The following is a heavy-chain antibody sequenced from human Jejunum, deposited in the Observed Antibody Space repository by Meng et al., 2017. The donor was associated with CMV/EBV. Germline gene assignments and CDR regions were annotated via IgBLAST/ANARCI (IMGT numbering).Heavy chain of an antibody. V-gene: IGHV4-30-4*08. CDR1: SFSSGDYY. D-gene: IGHD2-2*01. J-gene: IGHJ5*02. CDR2: TYYNGRS. Sequence: SFSSGDYYWSWIRQPPGKGLEWIGFTYYNGRSYYHPSLKSRVTMSVDTSKNQFSLRLSSVTAADTAVYYCARTQDCTSTSCYTGFDPWGQGTLVTVSS. CDR3: ARTQDCTSTSCYTGFDP.